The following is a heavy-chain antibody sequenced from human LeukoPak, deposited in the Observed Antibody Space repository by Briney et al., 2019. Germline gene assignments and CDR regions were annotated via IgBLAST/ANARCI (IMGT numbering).Heavy chain of an antibody. D-gene: IGHD4-23*01. CDR2: INSGGTRT. CDR3: ARRTPERAFDI. Sequence: GGSLRLSCAASGFTFSSSAMSWVRQAPGKGLECVSSINSGGTRTYYSDSEKGRFTISRDNSKNTLYLLMNSLRAEDTAVYYCARRTPERAFDIWGQGTMVTVSS. J-gene: IGHJ3*02. CDR1: GFTFSSSA. V-gene: IGHV3-23*01.